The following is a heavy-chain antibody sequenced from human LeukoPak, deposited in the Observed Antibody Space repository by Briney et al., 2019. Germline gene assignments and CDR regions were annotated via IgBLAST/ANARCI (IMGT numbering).Heavy chain of an antibody. CDR1: GYTLTDYD. CDR3: ARNWDALDL. Sequence: ASVNVSCKASGYTLTDYDINWVRQAPGQGLEWMGWKNPNATNTGYAQTFYAQKFHGRVSMTRNTSIHTAYMELSSLGPEDTAGYYCARNWDALDLWGQGTMVTVSS. J-gene: IGHJ3*01. V-gene: IGHV1-8*01. CDR2: KNPNATNT.